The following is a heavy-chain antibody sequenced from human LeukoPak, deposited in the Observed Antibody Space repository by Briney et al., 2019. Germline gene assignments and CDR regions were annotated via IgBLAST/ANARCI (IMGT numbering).Heavy chain of an antibody. Sequence: ASVKVSCKASGYSFTSYGISWVRQAPGQGLEWMGWISPYNGNTNYAQRLQGRLTMTTDTSTNTAYMDLRSLRSDDTAVYYCARAGTYYYGSGSPHYWGQGTLVTASS. CDR1: GYSFTSYG. D-gene: IGHD3-10*01. CDR2: ISPYNGNT. CDR3: ARAGTYYYGSGSPHY. V-gene: IGHV1-18*01. J-gene: IGHJ4*02.